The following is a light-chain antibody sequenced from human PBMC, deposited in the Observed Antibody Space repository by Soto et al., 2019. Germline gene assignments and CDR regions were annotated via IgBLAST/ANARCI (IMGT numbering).Light chain of an antibody. V-gene: IGKV3-11*01. Sequence: EIVLTQSPAILSLSPGERATLSCRASQSVSSSLAWYQQKPGQAPRLLIYDTFNRATDIPPRFSGSGSGTDFTLTISSLEPEDFAVYYCQQRTNLRMIFGQGTRLEI. CDR1: QSVSSS. CDR2: DTF. J-gene: IGKJ5*01. CDR3: QQRTNLRMI.